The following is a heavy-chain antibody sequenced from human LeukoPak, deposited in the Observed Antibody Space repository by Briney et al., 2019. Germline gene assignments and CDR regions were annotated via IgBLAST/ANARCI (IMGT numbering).Heavy chain of an antibody. J-gene: IGHJ5*01. CDR3: AKEPREYCSSTSCHNWFDS. CDR2: IRARGGTT. D-gene: IGHD2-2*01. V-gene: IGHV3-23*01. CDR1: GFTFNNYA. Sequence: RGSLRLSCAASGFTFNNYAMSWVRQAPGKGLEWVSAIRARGGTTYYADSVKGRFTIFRDNSENTLFLQMNSLRAEDTAVYYCAKEPREYCSSTSCHNWFDSWGQGTLVTVSS.